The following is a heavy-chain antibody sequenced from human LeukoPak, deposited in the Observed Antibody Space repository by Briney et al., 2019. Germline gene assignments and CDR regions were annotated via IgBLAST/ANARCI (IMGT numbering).Heavy chain of an antibody. Sequence: GGSLRLSCAASGLTFSDYYMSWIRQAPGKGLEWVSYISSSGSTIYYADSVKGRFTISRDNAKNSLYLQMNSLRAEDTAVYYCARDPYGSGSYYQSHWFDPWGQGTLVTVSS. D-gene: IGHD3-10*01. CDR2: ISSSGSTI. CDR1: GLTFSDYY. CDR3: ARDPYGSGSYYQSHWFDP. J-gene: IGHJ5*02. V-gene: IGHV3-11*04.